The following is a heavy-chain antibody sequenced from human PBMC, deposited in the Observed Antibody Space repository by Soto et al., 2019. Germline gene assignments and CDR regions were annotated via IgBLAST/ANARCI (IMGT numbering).Heavy chain of an antibody. CDR3: AKASGRIAAAGTGGAFDI. J-gene: IGHJ3*02. V-gene: IGHV3-9*01. Sequence: EVQLVESGGGLVQPGRSLRLSCAASGFTFDDYAMHWVRQAPGKGLEWVSGISWNSGSIGYADSVKGRFTISRDNAKNSLYLQMNSLRAEDTALYYCAKASGRIAAAGTGGAFDIWGQGTMVTVSS. CDR2: ISWNSGSI. CDR1: GFTFDDYA. D-gene: IGHD6-13*01.